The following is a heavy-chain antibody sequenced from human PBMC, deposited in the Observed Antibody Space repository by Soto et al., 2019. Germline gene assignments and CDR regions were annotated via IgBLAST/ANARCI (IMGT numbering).Heavy chain of an antibody. J-gene: IGHJ6*02. Sequence: GASVKVSCKASGYTFTSYGISWVRQAPGQGLEWMGWISAYNGNTNYAQKLQGRVTMTRDTSTSTVYMELRSLRSEDTAVYYCARDSALYDFWSGFYYYGMDVWGQGTKVTVSS. CDR2: ISAYNGNT. D-gene: IGHD3-3*01. CDR1: GYTFTSYG. V-gene: IGHV1-18*01. CDR3: ARDSALYDFWSGFYYYGMDV.